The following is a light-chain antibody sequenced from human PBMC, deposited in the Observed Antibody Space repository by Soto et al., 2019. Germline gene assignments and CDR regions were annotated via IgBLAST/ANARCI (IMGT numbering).Light chain of an antibody. CDR3: AAWDDSLNGWV. J-gene: IGLJ3*02. CDR1: SSSFGAGYD. CDR2: ANS. V-gene: IGLV1-40*01. Sequence: QSVLTQPPSVSGAPGQRVTISCTGSSSSFGAGYDVHWYQQIPGTAPKLLIFANSNRPSGVPDRFSGSKSGTSASLAITGLQAEDEAAYYCAAWDDSLNGWVFGGGTKLTVL.